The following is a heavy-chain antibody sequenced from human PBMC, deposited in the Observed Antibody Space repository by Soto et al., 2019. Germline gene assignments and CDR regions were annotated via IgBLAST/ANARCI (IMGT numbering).Heavy chain of an antibody. Sequence: QGQLVQSGAEVKKPGSSVKVSCKASGGSFSSYVISWIREAPGQGLEWMGGIIPLSNAPNYAQRFQDRVTMSVDKSTSTAYMELRSMRSADTAIYYCAQETYYFHSRDYHGSDPWCQGNRVSVSS. CDR3: AQETYYFHSRDYHGSDP. CDR1: GGSFSSYV. CDR2: IIPLSNAP. V-gene: IGHV1-69*06. J-gene: IGHJ5*02. D-gene: IGHD3-22*01.